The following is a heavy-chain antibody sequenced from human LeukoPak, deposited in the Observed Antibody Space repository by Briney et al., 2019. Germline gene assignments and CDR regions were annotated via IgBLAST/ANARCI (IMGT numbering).Heavy chain of an antibody. CDR1: GFTFSSYA. Sequence: GGSLRLSCAASGFTFSSYAMSCVRQAPGKGLEWVSAISCSGGSTYYADSVKGRFTISRDNSKNTLYLQMNSLRAEDTAVYYCAKVGYSRPTVDYWGQGTLVTVSS. CDR3: AKVGYSRPTVDY. CDR2: ISCSGGST. J-gene: IGHJ4*02. V-gene: IGHV3-23*01. D-gene: IGHD6-13*01.